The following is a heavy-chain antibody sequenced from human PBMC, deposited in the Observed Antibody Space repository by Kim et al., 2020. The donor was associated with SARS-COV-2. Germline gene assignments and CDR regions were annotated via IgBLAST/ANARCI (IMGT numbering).Heavy chain of an antibody. CDR3: ARDIVVVPAAHASGY. D-gene: IGHD2-2*01. CDR1: GYTFTSYY. CDR2: INPSGGST. J-gene: IGHJ4*02. V-gene: IGHV1-46*01. Sequence: ASVKVSCKASGYTFTSYYMHWVRQAPGQGLEWMGIINPSGGSTSYAQKFQGRVTMTRDTSTSTVYMELGSLRSEDTAVYYCARDIVVVPAAHASGYWGQGTLVPVSS.